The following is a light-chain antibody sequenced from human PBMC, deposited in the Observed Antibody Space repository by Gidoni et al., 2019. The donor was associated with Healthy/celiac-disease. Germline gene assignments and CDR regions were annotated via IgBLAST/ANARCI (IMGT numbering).Light chain of an antibody. Sequence: EIVLTQSRGTLSLSPGDRATLSCRASQSVSSSYLAWYQQKPGQAPRLLIYGASSRATGIPDRFSGSGSGTDFTLTISRLEPEDFAVYYCQQYGSSPLLTFGGGTKVEIK. J-gene: IGKJ4*01. CDR1: QSVSSSY. V-gene: IGKV3-20*01. CDR2: GAS. CDR3: QQYGSSPLLT.